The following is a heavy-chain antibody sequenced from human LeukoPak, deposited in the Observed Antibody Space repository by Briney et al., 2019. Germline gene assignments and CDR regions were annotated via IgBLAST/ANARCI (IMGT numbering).Heavy chain of an antibody. J-gene: IGHJ4*02. CDR1: GFTFSPYA. CDR3: ARDAASSIYDSGGYYEPRYFFDY. CDR2: ISYDGTKK. V-gene: IGHV3-30*04. D-gene: IGHD3-22*01. Sequence: GGSLRLSCEASGFTFSPYAMHWVRQAAGKGLEWVGVISYDGTKKFYADSAKGRFTVSRDNSKNTLYLQMNSLRAEDTAVYYCARDAASSIYDSGGYYEPRYFFDYWGQGALVTVSS.